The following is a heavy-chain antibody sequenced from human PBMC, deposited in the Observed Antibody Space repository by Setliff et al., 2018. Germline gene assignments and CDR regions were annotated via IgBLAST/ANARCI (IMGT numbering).Heavy chain of an antibody. Sequence: GGSLRLSCGASGFTFSTHAMHWVRQAPGKGLEWVANINQDGSEKYYVDSVKGRFTISRDNAKNSLYLQLNSLGAEDTAVYYCARSPANGGHDAFDIWGQGTMVTVSS. J-gene: IGHJ3*02. V-gene: IGHV3-7*01. CDR2: INQDGSEK. CDR1: GFTFSTHA. CDR3: ARSPANGGHDAFDI. D-gene: IGHD6-25*01.